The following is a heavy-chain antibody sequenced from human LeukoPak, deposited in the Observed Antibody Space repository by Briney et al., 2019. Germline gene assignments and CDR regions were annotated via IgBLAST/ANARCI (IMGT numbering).Heavy chain of an antibody. CDR1: GYSFTSYW. D-gene: IGHD3-22*01. V-gene: IGHV5-10-1*01. J-gene: IGHJ4*02. CDR3: ARLECSGYYVY. CDR2: IDPRDSYT. Sequence: GESLKISCKGSGYSFTSYWISWVRQMPGKGLEWMGRIDPRDSYTKYSPSFQGHVSISADKSISTAYLQWSSLKASDTATYYCARLECSGYYVYWGQGTLVTVSS.